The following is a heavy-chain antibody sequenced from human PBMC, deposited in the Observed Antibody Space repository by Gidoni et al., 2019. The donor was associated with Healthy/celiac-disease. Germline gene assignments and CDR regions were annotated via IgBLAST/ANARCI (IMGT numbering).Heavy chain of an antibody. CDR1: GFTFSSYG. CDR2: IWYDGSNK. CDR3: ARDRPLTTVTSSDAFDI. D-gene: IGHD4-17*01. J-gene: IGHJ3*02. Sequence: QVQLVESGGGVVQPGRSLNLSCAASGFTFSSYGMHWVRQAPGKGLEWVAVIWYDGSNKYYADSVKGRFTISRDNSKNTLYLQMNSLRAEDTAVYYCARDRPLTTVTSSDAFDIWGQGTMVTVSS. V-gene: IGHV3-33*01.